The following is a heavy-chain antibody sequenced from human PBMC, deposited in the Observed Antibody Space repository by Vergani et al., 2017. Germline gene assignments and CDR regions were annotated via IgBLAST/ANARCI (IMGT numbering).Heavy chain of an antibody. J-gene: IGHJ4*02. CDR2: INPSGGST. CDR1: GYTFTGYY. V-gene: IGHV1-46*01. CDR3: AAMYYYDSSGYYPFDY. D-gene: IGHD3-22*01. Sequence: QVQLVQSGAEVKKPGASVKVSCKASGYTFTGYYMHWVRQAPGQGLEWMGWINPSGGSTSYAQKFQGRVTMTRDTSTSTVYMELSSLRSEDTAVYYCAAMYYYDSSGYYPFDYWGQGTLVTVSS.